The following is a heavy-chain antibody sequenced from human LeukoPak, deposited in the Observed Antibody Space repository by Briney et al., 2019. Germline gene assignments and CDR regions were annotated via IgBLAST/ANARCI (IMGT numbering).Heavy chain of an antibody. J-gene: IGHJ5*02. CDR2: IYYSGST. CDR3: ARGAIRWFGELLRWFDP. D-gene: IGHD3-10*01. CDR1: GGSICSGDYY. Sequence: SQTLSLTCTVSGGSICSGDYYWSWIRQPPGKGLEWIGYIYYSGSTYYNPSLMSRVTISVDTSKNQFSLKLSSVTAADTAVYYCARGAIRWFGELLRWFDPWGQGTLVTVSS. V-gene: IGHV4-30-4*01.